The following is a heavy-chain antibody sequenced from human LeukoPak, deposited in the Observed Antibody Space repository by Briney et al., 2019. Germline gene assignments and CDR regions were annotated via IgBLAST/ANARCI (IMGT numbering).Heavy chain of an antibody. Sequence: ASVKVSCKASGYTFTGYYMHWVRQAPGQGLEWMGWINPNSGGTNYAQKFQGRVTMTRDTSISTVYMELSRLRSDDTAVYYCAGEAAGYYDSSAYHFDWGQGTLVTVSS. J-gene: IGHJ4*02. D-gene: IGHD3-22*01. CDR1: GYTFTGYY. CDR2: INPNSGGT. CDR3: AGEAAGYYDSSAYHFD. V-gene: IGHV1-2*02.